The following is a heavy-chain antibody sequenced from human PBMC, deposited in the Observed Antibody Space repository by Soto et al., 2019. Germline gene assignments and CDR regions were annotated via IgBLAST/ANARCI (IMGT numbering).Heavy chain of an antibody. CDR3: ARVSAAGDLDY. Sequence: SETLSLTCTVSCGSISSYYWSWIRQPPGKGPEWIGYIYYSGSTNYNPSLKSRVTISVDTSKNQFSLKLSSVTAADTAVYYCARVSAAGDLDYWGQGTLVTVSS. V-gene: IGHV4-59*01. J-gene: IGHJ4*02. D-gene: IGHD6-13*01. CDR2: IYYSGST. CDR1: CGSISSYY.